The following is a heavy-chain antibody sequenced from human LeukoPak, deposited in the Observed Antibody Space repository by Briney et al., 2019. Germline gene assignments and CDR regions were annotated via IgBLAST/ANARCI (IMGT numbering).Heavy chain of an antibody. CDR3: ARDTDSSGLDAFES. J-gene: IGHJ3*02. CDR2: IIPIFGTA. CDR1: GGTFSSYA. D-gene: IGHD3-22*01. V-gene: IGHV1-69*05. Sequence: SSVKVSCKASGGTFSSYAFSWVRQAPGQGLEWMGGIIPIFGTANYAQKFQGRVTITTDESTSTAYMELRSLRSEDTAVYYCARDTDSSGLDAFESWGQGTMVTVSS.